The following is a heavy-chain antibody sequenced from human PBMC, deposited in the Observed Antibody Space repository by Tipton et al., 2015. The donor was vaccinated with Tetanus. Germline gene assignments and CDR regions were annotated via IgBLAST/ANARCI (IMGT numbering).Heavy chain of an antibody. D-gene: IGHD2-21*02. CDR2: INQGGST. Sequence: GLVKPSETLSLTCTVSGGSISSSNYYWGWIRQPPGKGLEWIGEINQGGSTNYNPSLKSRVTISVDTSKNQFSLKLSSVTAADTAVYYCARIPNEYCGGDCYERYFFDYWGQGTLVTVSS. V-gene: IGHV4-39*07. CDR3: ARIPNEYCGGDCYERYFFDY. CDR1: GGSISSSNYY. J-gene: IGHJ4*02.